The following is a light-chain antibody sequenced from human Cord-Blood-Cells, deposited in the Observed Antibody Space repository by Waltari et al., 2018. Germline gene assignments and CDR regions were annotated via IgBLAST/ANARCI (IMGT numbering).Light chain of an antibody. V-gene: IGLV2-11*01. Sequence: QSSLTQTRSVSWSLGQSVTISCTGSSRRVGGYHNVTWYQQHPGKAPKLMIYDVSKRPAGVPDRFSGSKSGNTASLTISGLHAEDEADYYCCSYAGSWVFGGGTKLTVL. J-gene: IGLJ3*02. CDR1: SRRVGGYHN. CDR2: DVS. CDR3: CSYAGSWV.